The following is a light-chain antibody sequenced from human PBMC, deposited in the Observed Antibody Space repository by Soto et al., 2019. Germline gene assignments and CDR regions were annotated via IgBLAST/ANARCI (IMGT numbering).Light chain of an antibody. CDR1: SSDVGGYNY. J-gene: IGLJ2*01. Sequence: QSALTQPPSASGSPGHSVTISCTGTSSDVGGYNYVSWYQQHPGKAPQLMIYEVSRRPSGVPDRFSGSKSGNTASLTVSGLQAEDEADYSCSSYAGSNNLLFGGGTKLTV. CDR3: SSYAGSNNLL. V-gene: IGLV2-8*01. CDR2: EVS.